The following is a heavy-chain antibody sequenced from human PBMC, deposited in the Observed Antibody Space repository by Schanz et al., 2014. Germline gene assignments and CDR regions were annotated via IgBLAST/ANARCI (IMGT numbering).Heavy chain of an antibody. J-gene: IGHJ4*02. D-gene: IGHD2-2*01. CDR3: ARGRRGDCRRTSCTYYFDY. CDR2: LYIRST. Sequence: EVQLVESGGGLVRPGDSLRLSCAASGFTFSSYNINWVRQAPGKGLECVSILYIRSTYYAGSVKGRFTISRENGKNSLYLQMNSLRAGDTAVYYCARGRRGDCRRTSCTYYFDYWGQGTLVTVSS. CDR1: GFTFSSYN. V-gene: IGHV3-21*02.